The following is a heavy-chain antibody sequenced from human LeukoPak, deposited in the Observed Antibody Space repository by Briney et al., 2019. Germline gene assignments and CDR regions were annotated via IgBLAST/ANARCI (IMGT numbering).Heavy chain of an antibody. D-gene: IGHD2-21*02. CDR1: GFTFSSYA. CDR3: ILLVEAVTAVPRA. Sequence: LPGGSLRLSCAASGFTFSSYAMSWVRQAPGKGLEWVSSISSSGGSTYYADSVKGRFTISRDNSKNTLYLQMNSLRAEDTAIYYSILLVEAVTAVPRAWGQGTLVTVSS. CDR2: ISSSGGST. J-gene: IGHJ5*02. V-gene: IGHV3-23*01.